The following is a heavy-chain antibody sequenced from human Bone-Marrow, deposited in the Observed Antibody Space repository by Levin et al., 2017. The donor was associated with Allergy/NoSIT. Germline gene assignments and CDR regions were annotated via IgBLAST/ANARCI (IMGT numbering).Heavy chain of an antibody. Sequence: KPSETLSLTCTVSGVSITSGPYYWSWIRQPAGKGLEWIGHSYTSGNITYNPSLKSRVTISLDSSKNQFSLKLRSVTAADTAVYYCARVLQYSYYYTDVWGKGTMVTVSS. CDR3: ARVLQYSYYYTDV. V-gene: IGHV4-61*09. CDR2: SYTSGNI. J-gene: IGHJ6*03. D-gene: IGHD2-21*01. CDR1: GVSITSGPYY.